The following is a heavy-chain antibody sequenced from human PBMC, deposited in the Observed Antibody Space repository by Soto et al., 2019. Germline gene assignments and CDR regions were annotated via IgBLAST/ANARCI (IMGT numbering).Heavy chain of an antibody. CDR1: GFSVSSNY. J-gene: IGHJ4*02. CDR3: AIGGGPFMNSLTNPFDY. V-gene: IGHV3-53*04. Sequence: EVPLVESGGGLVQPGGSLRLSCVVSGFSVSSNYMSWVRQAPGKGLDWVSVIYSDGTTYYVDSVKGRFTISRHNSKNTLYLQMDSLRTEDTAVYYCAIGGGPFMNSLTNPFDYWGQGTLVTGSS. D-gene: IGHD2-15*01. CDR2: IYSDGTT.